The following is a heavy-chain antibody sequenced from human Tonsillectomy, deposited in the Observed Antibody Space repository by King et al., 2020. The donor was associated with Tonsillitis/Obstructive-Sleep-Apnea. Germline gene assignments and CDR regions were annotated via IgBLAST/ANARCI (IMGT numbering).Heavy chain of an antibody. V-gene: IGHV3-53*01. CDR2: IYSGDST. J-gene: IGHJ6*03. CDR1: GFTVSSNY. Sequence: VQLVESGGVLIQPGGSLRLSCAASGFTVSSNYMSWVRQAPGKGLEWVSVIYSGDSTYYADSGKGRFTISRDNSKNTLYLQMNSLRAEDTAVYYCARGTSDFWIDYWNYMDVWGKGTTVTVSS. D-gene: IGHD3-3*01. CDR3: ARGTSDFWIDYWNYMDV.